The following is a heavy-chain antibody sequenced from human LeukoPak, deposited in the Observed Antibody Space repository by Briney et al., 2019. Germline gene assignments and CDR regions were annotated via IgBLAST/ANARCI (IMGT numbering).Heavy chain of an antibody. CDR3: ARDHPSTAFDP. CDR2: IWYDGSNK. V-gene: IGHV3-33*01. CDR1: GFTFSSYG. Sequence: GGSLRLSCAASGFTFSSYGMHWVRQAPGKGLEWVAVIWYDGSNKYYADSVKGRFTISRDNSKNTLYLQTNSLRAEDTAVYYCARDHPSTAFDPWGQGTLVTVSS. J-gene: IGHJ5*02.